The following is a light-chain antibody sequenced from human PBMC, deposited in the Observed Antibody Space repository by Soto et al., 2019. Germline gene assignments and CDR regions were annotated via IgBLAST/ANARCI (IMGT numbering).Light chain of an antibody. J-gene: IGKJ1*01. CDR1: QSVSSNF. V-gene: IGKV3-20*01. Sequence: EIVLTQSPGTLSLSPGERATLSCRASQSVSSNFLAWYQQKPGQAPRLLIYGASSRATGIPDRFSGSGSGTDFTLTISRLEPEEFAVYYCELYGSSPPWKFGQGTKVEIK. CDR2: GAS. CDR3: ELYGSSPPWK.